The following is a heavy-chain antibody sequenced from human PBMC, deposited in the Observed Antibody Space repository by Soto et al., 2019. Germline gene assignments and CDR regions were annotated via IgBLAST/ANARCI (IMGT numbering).Heavy chain of an antibody. CDR3: SREGRIAAAGRVDY. J-gene: IGHJ4*02. Sequence: TLSLTCTVSGGSISSGDYYWSWIRQVPGKGLEWIGYIYYSGSTYYNPSLKSRVAMSVDTSKNQFSLKLSSVTAADTAIYYWSREGRIAAAGRVDYWGQGTLVTVSS. D-gene: IGHD6-13*01. V-gene: IGHV4-31*03. CDR1: GGSISSGDYY. CDR2: IYYSGST.